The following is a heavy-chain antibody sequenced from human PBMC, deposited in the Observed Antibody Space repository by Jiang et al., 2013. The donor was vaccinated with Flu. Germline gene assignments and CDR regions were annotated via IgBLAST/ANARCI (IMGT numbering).Heavy chain of an antibody. V-gene: IGHV4-31*03. CDR2: IYYSGST. D-gene: IGHD6-19*01. J-gene: IGHJ4*02. Sequence: SLTCTVSGWLHQQWWLLLELDPPAPGKGLEWIGYIYYSGSTYYNPSLKSRVTISVDTSKNQFSLKLSSVTAADTAVYYCARNSGLSYHTAFDYWGQGTLVTVSS. CDR3: ARNSGLSYHTAFDY. CDR1: GWLHQQWWLL.